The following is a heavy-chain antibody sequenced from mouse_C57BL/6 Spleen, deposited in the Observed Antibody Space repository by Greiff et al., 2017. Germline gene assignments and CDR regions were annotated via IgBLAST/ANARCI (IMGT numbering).Heavy chain of an antibody. J-gene: IGHJ4*01. CDR3: ARDSGYPGAMDY. CDR2: ISDGGSYT. D-gene: IGHD1-2*01. V-gene: IGHV5-4*01. CDR1: GFTFSSYA. Sequence: EVKVVESGGGLVKPGGSLKLSCAASGFTFSSYAMSWVRQTPEKRLEWVATISDGGSYTYYPDNVKGRFTISRDNAKNNLYLQMSHLTSEDTAMYYCARDSGYPGAMDYWGQGTSVTVSS.